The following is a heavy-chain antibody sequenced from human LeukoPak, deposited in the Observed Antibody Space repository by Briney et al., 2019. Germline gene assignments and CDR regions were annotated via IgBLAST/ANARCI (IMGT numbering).Heavy chain of an antibody. V-gene: IGHV3-15*01. CDR3: TSLRGSSSQYFRY. D-gene: IGHD6-13*01. Sequence: PGGSLRLSCAASGFTFSNAWMSWVRQAPGKGLEWVGRIKSKTDGGTTDYAAPVKGRFTISRDDSKDTLYLQMNSLRTEDTAVYYCTSLRGSSSQYFRYWGQGTLVTVSS. J-gene: IGHJ1*01. CDR2: IKSKTDGGTT. CDR1: GFTFSNAW.